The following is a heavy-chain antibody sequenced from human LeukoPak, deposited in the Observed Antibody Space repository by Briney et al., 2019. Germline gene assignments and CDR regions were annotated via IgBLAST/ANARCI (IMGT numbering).Heavy chain of an antibody. Sequence: SETLSLTCTVSGGSISSYYWSWIRQPPGKGLEWIGYIYYSGSTNYNPSLKSRVTISVDTSKNQFSPKLSSVTAADTAVYYCARVDCSSTSCYGVWAFDIWGQGTMVIVSS. V-gene: IGHV4-59*01. CDR3: ARVDCSSTSCYGVWAFDI. CDR1: GGSISSYY. J-gene: IGHJ3*02. D-gene: IGHD2-2*01. CDR2: IYYSGST.